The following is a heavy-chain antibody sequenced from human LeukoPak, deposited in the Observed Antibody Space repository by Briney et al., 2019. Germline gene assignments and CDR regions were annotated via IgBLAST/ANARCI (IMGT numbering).Heavy chain of an antibody. D-gene: IGHD3-22*01. Sequence: PGGSLRLSCPVSGFTFSDYAMTWVRQAPGKGLEWVSSIFAGVGAALYADSVRGRFTIFRDDSKSTLFLRMHSLRAEDTAIYYCAKNYYDRRGPYSWVFDYWGQGTLVTVSS. V-gene: IGHV3-23*01. J-gene: IGHJ4*02. CDR1: GFTFSDYA. CDR3: AKNYYDRRGPYSWVFDY. CDR2: IFAGVGAA.